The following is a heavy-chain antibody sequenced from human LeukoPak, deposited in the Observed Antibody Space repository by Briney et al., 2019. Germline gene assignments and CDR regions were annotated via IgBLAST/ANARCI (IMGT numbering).Heavy chain of an antibody. CDR3: ARLRLEPLFYFDY. Sequence: SETLSLTCAVSGGSISSGGYSWSWIRQPPGKGLEWIGSIYYSGSTYYNPSLKSRVTISVDTSKNQFSLKLSSVTAADTAVYYCARLRLEPLFYFDYWGQGTLVTVSS. D-gene: IGHD1-1*01. CDR1: GGSISSGGYS. V-gene: IGHV4-39*01. J-gene: IGHJ4*02. CDR2: IYYSGST.